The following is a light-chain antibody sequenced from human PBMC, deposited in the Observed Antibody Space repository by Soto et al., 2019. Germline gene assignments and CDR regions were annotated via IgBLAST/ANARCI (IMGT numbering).Light chain of an antibody. CDR2: DAS. CDR3: LQYSSHSWT. CDR1: RSISDW. Sequence: IQLTQSPSSLSPSVGDRVTITCRASRSISDWLAWYQQKPGKAPELLIFDASNLKSGVSSRFGGSGSGTEFTLTISRLQPDDVATYYCLQYSSHSWTFGQGTKVDIK. J-gene: IGKJ1*01. V-gene: IGKV1-5*01.